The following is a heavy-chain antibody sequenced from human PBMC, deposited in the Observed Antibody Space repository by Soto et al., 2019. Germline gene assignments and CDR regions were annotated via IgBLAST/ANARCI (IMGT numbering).Heavy chain of an antibody. CDR1: GFTFSSYA. V-gene: IGHV3-23*01. Sequence: EVQLLESGGGLVQPGGSLRLSCAASGFTFSSYAMSWVRQAPGKGLEWVSAISGSGGSTYYADSVKGRFTISRDNSKNTLYLQMNSLRAEDTAVDYCAKDSIGEIVVFIRPRLGYWGQVTLVAVSS. CDR2: ISGSGGST. CDR3: AKDSIGEIVVFIRPRLGY. J-gene: IGHJ4*02. D-gene: IGHD3-22*01.